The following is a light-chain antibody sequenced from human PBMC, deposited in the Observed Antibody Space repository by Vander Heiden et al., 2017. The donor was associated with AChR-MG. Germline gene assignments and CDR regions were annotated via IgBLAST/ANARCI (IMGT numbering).Light chain of an antibody. J-gene: IGKJ1*01. Sequence: DIQMTQSPSSLSASVGDRVTITCRASQSIRSYLNWYQQKPGKAPKPLIYAASSLQSGVPSRFSGSGSGTDFTLTISSLQPEDFATYYCQQSSSTLWTFVQGTKVEIK. CDR3: QQSSSTLWT. CDR1: QSIRSY. V-gene: IGKV1-39*01. CDR2: AAS.